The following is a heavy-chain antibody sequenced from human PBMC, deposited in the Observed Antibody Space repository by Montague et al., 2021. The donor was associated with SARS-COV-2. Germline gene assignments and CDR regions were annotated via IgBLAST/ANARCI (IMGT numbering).Heavy chain of an antibody. CDR1: GGSINSSY. J-gene: IGHJ5*02. Sequence: SETLSLTCTVSGGSINSSYWGWIRQPPGKGLEWIGYIYYRGSTNYSPSLKTRVTISVDTSKNQFSLKLNSMTAADTAVYYCAREDRWNWFDPWGQGTLVIVSS. CDR3: AREDRWNWFDP. CDR2: IYYRGST. V-gene: IGHV4-59*01. D-gene: IGHD5-24*01.